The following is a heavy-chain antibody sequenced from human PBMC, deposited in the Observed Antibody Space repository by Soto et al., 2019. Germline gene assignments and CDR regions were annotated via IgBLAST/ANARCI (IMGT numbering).Heavy chain of an antibody. J-gene: IGHJ4*02. V-gene: IGHV3-30-3*01. Sequence: GGSLRLSCAASGFTFSNFAMYWVRQAPGKGLEWVAVISYDGSNKYYADSVKGRFTISRDNSKNTLYLQMNSLRAEDTAVYYCARDPLSSGYYFDYWGQGTLVTVSS. D-gene: IGHD3-22*01. CDR1: GFTFSNFA. CDR3: ARDPLSSGYYFDY. CDR2: ISYDGSNK.